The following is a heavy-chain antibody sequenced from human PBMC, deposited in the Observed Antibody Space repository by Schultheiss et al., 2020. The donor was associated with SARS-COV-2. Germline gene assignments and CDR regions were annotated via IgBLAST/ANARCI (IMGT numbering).Heavy chain of an antibody. CDR1: GFTFRGYG. J-gene: IGHJ3*02. Sequence: GGSLRLSCAASGFTFRGYGIHWVHQAPGKGLEWVANIKQDGSEKYYVDSVKGRFTISRDNAKNSLYLQMNSLRAEDTAVYYCARDPGLRAFDIWGQGTMVTVSS. V-gene: IGHV3-7*03. CDR3: ARDPGLRAFDI. CDR2: IKQDGSEK. D-gene: IGHD5-12*01.